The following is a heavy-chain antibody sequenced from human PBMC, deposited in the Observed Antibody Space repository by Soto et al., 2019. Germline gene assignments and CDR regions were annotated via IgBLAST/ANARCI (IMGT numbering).Heavy chain of an antibody. D-gene: IGHD2-15*01. Sequence: GGSLRLSCAASGFTFSSYGMHWVRQAPGKGLEWVAVIWYDGSNKYYADSVKGRFTISRDNSKNTLYLQMNSLRAEDTAVYYCASLHLTEGWSDLGDAFDIWGQGTMVTVSS. CDR3: ASLHLTEGWSDLGDAFDI. CDR2: IWYDGSNK. CDR1: GFTFSSYG. V-gene: IGHV3-33*01. J-gene: IGHJ3*02.